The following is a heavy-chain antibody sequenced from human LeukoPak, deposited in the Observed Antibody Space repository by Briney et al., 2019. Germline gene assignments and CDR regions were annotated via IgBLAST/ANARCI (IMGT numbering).Heavy chain of an antibody. Sequence: PSETLSLTCTVSGGSISSYYWSWIRQPAGKGLEWIAYIYYSGTTKYNPSLKSRVTISVDTSKNQLSLKLSSVTAADTAVYYCARGRGYCTSSSCYYYFDYWGQGTLVTVSS. V-gene: IGHV4-59*01. CDR3: ARGRGYCTSSSCYYYFDY. D-gene: IGHD2-2*01. CDR1: GGSISSYY. CDR2: IYYSGTT. J-gene: IGHJ4*02.